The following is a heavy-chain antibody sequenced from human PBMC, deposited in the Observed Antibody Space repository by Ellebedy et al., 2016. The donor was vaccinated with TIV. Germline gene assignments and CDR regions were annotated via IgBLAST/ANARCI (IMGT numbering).Heavy chain of an antibody. CDR2: IAGSDGGT. V-gene: IGHV3-23*01. CDR1: GFTFSSFA. J-gene: IGHJ4*02. Sequence: GESLKISCAASGFTFSSFAMSWVRQAPGKRLEWVSSIAGSDGGTYHADSVRGRFSISRDNSKDMLYLQMTNLRAEDTAIYYWVRGSRPSCSVTICYDLDSWGQGTLVSVSS. D-gene: IGHD2-15*01. CDR3: VRGSRPSCSVTICYDLDS.